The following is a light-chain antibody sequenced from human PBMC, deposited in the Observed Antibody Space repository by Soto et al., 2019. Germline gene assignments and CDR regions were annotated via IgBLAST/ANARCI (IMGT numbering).Light chain of an antibody. V-gene: IGKV3-11*01. J-gene: IGKJ5*01. Sequence: EVVLTQSPATLSVSPGETATLSCRASQSVDKFLAWYQQRPGQPPRLLIFDSSNRATGVPVRFSGSGSGTDFTLTISSLEPEDSAIYYCQQRNVWPPVTFGQGTRLEIK. CDR3: QQRNVWPPVT. CDR1: QSVDKF. CDR2: DSS.